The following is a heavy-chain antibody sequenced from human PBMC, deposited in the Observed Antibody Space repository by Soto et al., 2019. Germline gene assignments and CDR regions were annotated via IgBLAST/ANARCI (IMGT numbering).Heavy chain of an antibody. V-gene: IGHV3-21*01. Sequence: AGGSLRLSCAASGFTFSSYSMNWVRQAPGKGLEWVSSISSSSSYIYYADSVKGRFTISRDNAKNSLYLQMNSLRAEDTAVYYCARDWIAAAGIYYGMDVWDQGTTVTVSS. CDR3: ARDWIAAAGIYYGMDV. CDR2: ISSSSSYI. CDR1: GFTFSSYS. J-gene: IGHJ6*02. D-gene: IGHD6-13*01.